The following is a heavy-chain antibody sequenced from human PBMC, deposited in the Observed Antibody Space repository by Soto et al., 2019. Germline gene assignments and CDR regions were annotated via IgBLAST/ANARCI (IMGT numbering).Heavy chain of an antibody. J-gene: IGHJ4*02. CDR1: GFTFSKYW. V-gene: IGHV3-74*01. CDR2: IDPYDTGI. CDR3: ARDMTGADDY. Sequence: PGGSLRLSCAASGFTFSKYWFHWVRQAPGKGLMWVSRIDPYDTGITYADSVKGQFTISRDNARNTLYLQMDSLTAEDTAVYYCARDMTGADDYLGQGTLVTVSS. D-gene: IGHD3-9*01.